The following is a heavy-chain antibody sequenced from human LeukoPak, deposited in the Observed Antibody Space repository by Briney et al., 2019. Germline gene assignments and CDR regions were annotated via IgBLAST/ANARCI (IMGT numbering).Heavy chain of an antibody. CDR2: ISSSSSYI. CDR1: GFTFSSYS. CDR3: ARDGTSSGWGLYYYYYMDV. J-gene: IGHJ6*03. D-gene: IGHD6-19*01. Sequence: PGGSLRLSCAASGFTFSSYSMNWVRQAPGKGLEWVSSISSSSSYIYYADSVKGRFTISRDNAKNSLYLQMNSLRAEDTAVYYCARDGTSSGWGLYYYYYMDVWGKGTTVTVSS. V-gene: IGHV3-21*01.